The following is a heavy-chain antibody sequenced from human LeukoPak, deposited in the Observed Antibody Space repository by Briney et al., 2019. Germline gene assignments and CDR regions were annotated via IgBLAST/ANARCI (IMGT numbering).Heavy chain of an antibody. CDR2: VNPKSGGT. D-gene: IGHD3-10*01. CDR1: GYTFTDYY. J-gene: IGHJ4*02. Sequence: ASVRVSCKASGYTFTDYYIHWVRQARGQGPEWMGWVNPKSGGTDYAQKFQGWATMTRDTSISTAYVELTRLISDDTAVYYCAREVGGSGTYHFDYWGQGALVTASS. V-gene: IGHV1-2*04. CDR3: AREVGGSGTYHFDY.